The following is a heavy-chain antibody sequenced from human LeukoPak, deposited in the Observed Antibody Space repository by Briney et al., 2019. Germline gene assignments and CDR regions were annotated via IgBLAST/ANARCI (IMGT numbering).Heavy chain of an antibody. D-gene: IGHD4-11*01. CDR3: AKGYDYSNYLFDY. CDR2: ISGSGGST. J-gene: IGHJ4*02. V-gene: IGHV3-23*01. Sequence: GGSLRLSCAASGFTFSSYAMSWVRQAPGKGLEWVSGISGSGGSTYYADPVKGRFTISRDNSKNTLYLQMNSLRAEDTAVYYCAKGYDYSNYLFDYWGQGTLVTVSS. CDR1: GFTFSSYA.